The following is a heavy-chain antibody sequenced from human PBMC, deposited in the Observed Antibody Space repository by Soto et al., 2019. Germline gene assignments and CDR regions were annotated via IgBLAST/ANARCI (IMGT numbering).Heavy chain of an antibody. J-gene: IGHJ4*02. CDR2: ISYDGSSK. D-gene: IGHD6-19*01. V-gene: IGHV3-30-3*01. CDR1: GFTFSSFS. Sequence: GGSLRLSCVASGFTFSSFSLHWVRQAPGKGLEWLALISYDGSSKYNADSVKGRFTISRENSNNTLYLQLSSLRPEDTAVYYCARTTQGAGPSEFDYWGPGAVSTVSS. CDR3: ARTTQGAGPSEFDY.